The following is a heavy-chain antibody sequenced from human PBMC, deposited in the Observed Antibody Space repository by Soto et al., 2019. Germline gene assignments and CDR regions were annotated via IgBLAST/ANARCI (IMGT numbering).Heavy chain of an antibody. CDR1: GGTFSTYT. J-gene: IGHJ4*02. CDR3: ASRSTVVVAATEAFES. D-gene: IGHD2-15*01. Sequence: QVQLVQSGAEVKKPGSSVKVSCKASGGTFSTYTISWVRQAPGQGLEWMGRIIPILGIANYAQKFQGIVTITADNPTSTAYMQLSSLSSKDTAVYYCASRSTVVVAATEAFESWGQGTLVSVSS. CDR2: IIPILGIA. V-gene: IGHV1-69*02.